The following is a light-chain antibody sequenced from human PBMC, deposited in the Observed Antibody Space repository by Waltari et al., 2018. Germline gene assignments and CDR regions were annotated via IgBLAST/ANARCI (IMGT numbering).Light chain of an antibody. V-gene: IGKV1-39*01. Sequence: DIQMTQSPSSLSASVGDRVTITCRASQSISSYLNWYQQKPGKAPKLLIYAASSLHSGVPSRFSGSGSGTDFTLTISSLQPEYFATYYCQQSYSTLTFGGGTKVEIK. CDR2: AAS. J-gene: IGKJ4*02. CDR3: QQSYSTLT. CDR1: QSISSY.